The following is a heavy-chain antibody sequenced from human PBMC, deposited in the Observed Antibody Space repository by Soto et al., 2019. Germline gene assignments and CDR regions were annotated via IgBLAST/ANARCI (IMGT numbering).Heavy chain of an antibody. CDR2: FGGSGGNT. CDR3: AKTRGSAVRRQIGALEV. D-gene: IGHD2-21*01. V-gene: IGHV3-23*01. Sequence: GGSLRLSCAASGFTFSSYAMSWVRQAPGKGLEWVSVFGGSGGNTYYADSVKGRFTISRDNSKNTLYLQMNSLRADDTALYYCAKTRGSAVRRQIGALEVCSQGPVGSVS. CDR1: GFTFSSYA. J-gene: IGHJ3*01.